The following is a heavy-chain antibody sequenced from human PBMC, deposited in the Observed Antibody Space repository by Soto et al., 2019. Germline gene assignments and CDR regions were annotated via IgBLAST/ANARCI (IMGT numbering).Heavy chain of an antibody. D-gene: IGHD4-4*01. J-gene: IGHJ5*02. Sequence: SETLSLTCTVSGCSISSYYWSWIRQPPGKGLEWIGYIYYSGSTNYNPSLKSRVTISVDTSKNQFSLKLSSVTAADTAVYYCARHEWTTSWFDPWGQGTLVTVSS. CDR3: ARHEWTTSWFDP. V-gene: IGHV4-59*08. CDR2: IYYSGST. CDR1: GCSISSYY.